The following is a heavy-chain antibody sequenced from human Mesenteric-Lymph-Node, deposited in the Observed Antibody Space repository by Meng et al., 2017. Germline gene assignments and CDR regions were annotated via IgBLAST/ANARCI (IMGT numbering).Heavy chain of an antibody. CDR1: GGSISSSSYY. D-gene: IGHD6-19*01. CDR3: AREYSSGWYSYYYYGMDV. CDR2: IYYSGST. V-gene: IGHV4-39*07. Sequence: GSLRLSCTVSGGSISSSSYYWGWIRQPPGKGLEWIGSIYYSGSTYYNPSLKSRVTISVDTSKNQFSLKLSSVTAADTAVYYCAREYSSGWYSYYYYGMDVWGQGTTVTVSS. J-gene: IGHJ6*02.